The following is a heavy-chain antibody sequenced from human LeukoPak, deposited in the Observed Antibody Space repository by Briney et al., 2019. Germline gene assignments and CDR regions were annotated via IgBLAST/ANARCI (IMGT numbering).Heavy chain of an antibody. V-gene: IGHV1-46*01. CDR1: GYTFTSYY. CDR3: ALVVPAAGNWFDP. Sequence: ASVKVSCKASGYTFTSYYMHWVRQAPGQGLEGMGIINPSGGSTSQAKKFQGRVTMTRDTSTRTVYMELSSVRSEDTAVYYCALVVPAAGNWFDPWGQGTLVTVSS. J-gene: IGHJ5*02. D-gene: IGHD2-2*01. CDR2: INPSGGST.